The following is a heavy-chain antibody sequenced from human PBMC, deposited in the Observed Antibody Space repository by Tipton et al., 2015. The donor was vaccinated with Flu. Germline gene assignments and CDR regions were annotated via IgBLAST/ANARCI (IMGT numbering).Heavy chain of an antibody. V-gene: IGHV3-7*01. D-gene: IGHD2-21*01. CDR2: IKHDGSEK. Sequence: WIRQSPGKGLEWVANIKHDGSEKNYVDSVKGRFTISRDNAKNSLYLQMNSLRVEDTAVYYCVSILWGWGQGTLVTVSS. J-gene: IGHJ4*02. CDR3: VSILWG.